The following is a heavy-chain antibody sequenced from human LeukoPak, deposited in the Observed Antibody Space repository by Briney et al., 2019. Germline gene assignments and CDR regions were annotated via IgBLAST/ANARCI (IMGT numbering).Heavy chain of an antibody. V-gene: IGHV1-18*01. Sequence: ASVKVSCKASGYTFTSYGITWVRQAPGQGLEWMGWISVYKGNTNYAQKLQGRVTMTTDTSTSTAYMELRSLRSDDTAVYYCARERGRIAAARTNHLWGQGTLVTVSS. CDR2: ISVYKGNT. CDR3: ARERGRIAAARTNHL. D-gene: IGHD6-13*01. CDR1: GYTFTSYG. J-gene: IGHJ4*02.